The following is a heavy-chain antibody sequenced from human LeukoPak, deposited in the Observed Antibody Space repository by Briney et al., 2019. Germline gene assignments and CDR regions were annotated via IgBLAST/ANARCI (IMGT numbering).Heavy chain of an antibody. CDR3: AKDHSASVVRGADFDY. Sequence: GGSLRLSCAASGFTFSSYAMSWVRQAPGKGLEWVSAISGSGGSTYYADSVKGRFTISRDNYKNTLYLQMNSLGAEDTAVYYCAKDHSASVVRGADFDYWGQGTLVTVSS. D-gene: IGHD3-10*01. CDR1: GFTFSSYA. CDR2: ISGSGGST. J-gene: IGHJ4*02. V-gene: IGHV3-23*01.